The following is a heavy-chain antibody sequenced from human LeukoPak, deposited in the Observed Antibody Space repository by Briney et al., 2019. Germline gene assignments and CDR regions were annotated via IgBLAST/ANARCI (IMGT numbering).Heavy chain of an antibody. V-gene: IGHV1-2*02. J-gene: IGHJ5*02. CDR1: GYTFTGYY. D-gene: IGHD3-9*01. CDR2: INSDSGFT. Sequence: ASVKVSCKASGYTFTGYYMNWVRQAPGQGLEWMGWINSDSGFTKYAQKFQGRVTMTRDTCINTVYMDLTRLTSDDTAVYYCARNFDMKGFDPWGQGTLVTVSS. CDR3: ARNFDMKGFDP.